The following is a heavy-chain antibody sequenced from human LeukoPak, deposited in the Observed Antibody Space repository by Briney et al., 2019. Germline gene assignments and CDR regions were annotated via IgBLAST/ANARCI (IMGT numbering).Heavy chain of an antibody. CDR2: INPNSGGT. CDR3: ARGSSSANWFDP. D-gene: IGHD6-13*01. J-gene: IGHJ5*02. V-gene: IGHV1-2*02. Sequence: ASVKVSCKASGYTFTGYYMHWVRQAPGQGLEWMGWINPNSGGTNHAQKFQGRVTMTRDTSISTAYMELSRLRSDDTAVYYCARGSSSANWFDPWGQGTLVTVSS. CDR1: GYTFTGYY.